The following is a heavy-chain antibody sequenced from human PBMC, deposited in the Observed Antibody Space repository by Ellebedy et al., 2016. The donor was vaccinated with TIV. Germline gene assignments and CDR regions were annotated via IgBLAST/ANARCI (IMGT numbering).Heavy chain of an antibody. CDR2: ISSSSSYI. CDR3: ARGGSYRYIDF. CDR1: GFTFSSYS. V-gene: IGHV3-21*01. D-gene: IGHD3-16*02. J-gene: IGHJ4*02. Sequence: LSLTCXASGFTFSSYSMNWVRQAPGKGLEWVSSISSSSSYIYYADSVKGRFTISRDNAKNSLNLQMNSLRDEDAAVYYCARGGSYRYIDFWGQGTLVTVSS.